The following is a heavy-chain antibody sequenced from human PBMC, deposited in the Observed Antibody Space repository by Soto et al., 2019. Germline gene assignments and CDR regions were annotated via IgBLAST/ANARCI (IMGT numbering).Heavy chain of an antibody. V-gene: IGHV3-23*01. CDR3: AKGVSQYTPLALFDY. J-gene: IGHJ4*02. CDR1: GFTFSSYA. D-gene: IGHD5-18*01. Sequence: GGSLRLSCAASGFTFSSYAMSWVRQAPGKGLEWVSTISGSDGRTYSTDSVRGRFTISRDNSRNTAYLQMNSLRVEDTAVYYCAKGVSQYTPLALFDYWGRGTLVTVSS. CDR2: ISGSDGRT.